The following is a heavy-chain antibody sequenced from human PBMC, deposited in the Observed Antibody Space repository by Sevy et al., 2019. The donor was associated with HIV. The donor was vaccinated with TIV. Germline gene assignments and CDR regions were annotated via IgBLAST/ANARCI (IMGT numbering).Heavy chain of an antibody. Sequence: ASVKVSCKASGYTFTDYYIHWVRQAPRQGLEWIGWINPKSGGTNYAQKFHGRVTMTRDTSISTAYMELSRLRSDDTAVYYCARVVEPAGIDPYYYGVDVWGPGATVTVSS. CDR3: ARVVEPAGIDPYYYGVDV. V-gene: IGHV1-2*02. CDR2: INPKSGGT. CDR1: GYTFTDYY. D-gene: IGHD2-2*02. J-gene: IGHJ6*02.